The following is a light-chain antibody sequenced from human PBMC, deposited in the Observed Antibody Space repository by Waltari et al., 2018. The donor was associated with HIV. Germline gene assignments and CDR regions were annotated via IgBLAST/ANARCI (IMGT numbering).Light chain of an antibody. CDR3: QAWDSSTVV. Sequence: SYEVTQPPSVSVSPGPTASIPCSGHNSGTKYTAWYQQKPGQSHVLFIYEDNKRRSGTPERFSGSNSGDTATLTISGTQAMDEADYYCQAWDSSTVVFGGGTRLTVL. CDR2: EDN. V-gene: IGLV3-1*01. J-gene: IGLJ2*01. CDR1: NSGTKY.